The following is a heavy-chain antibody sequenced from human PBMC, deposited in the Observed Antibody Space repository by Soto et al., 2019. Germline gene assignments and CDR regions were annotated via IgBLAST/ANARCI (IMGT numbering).Heavy chain of an antibody. V-gene: IGHV3-30*04. D-gene: IGHD6-19*01. CDR2: ISYDGSNN. J-gene: IGHJ3*02. CDR1: GLRFSSYA. CDR3: ARDIYNSGADSFDI. Sequence: VGSLRVSCVASGLRFSSYARRWVRQAPGRGLEWVAGISYDGSNNYYADSVKGRFTISRDNSRNTLFLQMNSLRAEDTAVYNCARDIYNSGADSFDIWGQGTMVT.